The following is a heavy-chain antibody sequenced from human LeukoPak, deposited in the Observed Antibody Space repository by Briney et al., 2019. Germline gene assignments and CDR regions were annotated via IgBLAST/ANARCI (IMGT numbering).Heavy chain of an antibody. CDR2: ISAYNGNT. D-gene: IGHD3-22*01. Sequence: ASVKVSCKASGYTFTSYGISWVRQAPGQGLEWMGWISAYNGNTNYAQKFQGRVTMTRDTSTSTVYMELSSLRSEDTAVYYCARGMIVVVIIDVFDVWGQGTMVTVSS. V-gene: IGHV1-18*01. CDR1: GYTFTSYG. CDR3: ARGMIVVVIIDVFDV. J-gene: IGHJ3*01.